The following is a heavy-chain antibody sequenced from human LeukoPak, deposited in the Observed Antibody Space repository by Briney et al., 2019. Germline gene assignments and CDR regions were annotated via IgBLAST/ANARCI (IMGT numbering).Heavy chain of an antibody. V-gene: IGHV4-39*01. J-gene: IGHJ4*02. CDR2: IYYSGST. D-gene: IGHD3-22*01. Sequence: WVRQPPGKGLEWIGSIYYSGSTYYNPSLKSRVTISVDTSKNQFSLKLSSVTAADTAVYYCARTGGIDYYDSSGTFDYWGQGTLVTVSS. CDR3: ARTGGIDYYDSSGTFDY.